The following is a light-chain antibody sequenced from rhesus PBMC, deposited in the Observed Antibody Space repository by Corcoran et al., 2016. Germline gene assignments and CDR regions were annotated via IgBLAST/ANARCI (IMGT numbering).Light chain of an antibody. CDR1: QGISSY. J-gene: IGKJ2*01. Sequence: DIPMTKSPSSLSASVGDRVTITCRASQGISSYLNWYQQKPGKTPYLLIYYANSMESGVPSRFIGGGSGTEFTLVISSLQPEDFATCNCQQYNSLPYSFGQGTKVEIK. CDR3: QQYNSLPYS. V-gene: IGKV1-32*01. CDR2: YAN.